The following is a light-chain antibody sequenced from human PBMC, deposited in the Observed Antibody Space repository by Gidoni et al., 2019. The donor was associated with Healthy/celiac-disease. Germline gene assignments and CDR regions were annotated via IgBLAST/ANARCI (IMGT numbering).Light chain of an antibody. CDR1: SSKLGNNA. CDR3: AAWDDSLNGVV. CDR2: YDD. Sequence: QSVLTQPPSVSEAPRERATISCSGSSSKLGNNAVNWYQQPPGKAPKLLIYYDDLLPSGVSDRFSGSKSGTSASLAISGLQSEDEADYYCAAWDDSLNGVVFGGGTKLTVL. J-gene: IGLJ2*01. V-gene: IGLV1-36*01.